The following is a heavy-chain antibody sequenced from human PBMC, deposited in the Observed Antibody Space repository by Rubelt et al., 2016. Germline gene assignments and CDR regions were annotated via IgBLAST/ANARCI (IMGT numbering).Heavy chain of an antibody. CDR1: STYG. CDR3: ARVTAGSRDYDPSSYNYCDS. J-gene: IGHJ4*02. D-gene: IGHD3-22*01. CDR2: VWYDGSNK. Sequence: STYGIHWVRQAPGKGLEWVAVVWYDGSNKYYADSVKGRFTISRDNSKNTLYLQMNGLRVEDTAVYFCARVTAGSRDYDPSSYNYCDSWGQGTLVTVSS. V-gene: IGHV3-33*01.